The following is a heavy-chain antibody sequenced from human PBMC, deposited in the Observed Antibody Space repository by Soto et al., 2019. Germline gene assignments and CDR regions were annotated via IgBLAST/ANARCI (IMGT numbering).Heavy chain of an antibody. D-gene: IGHD5-18*01. V-gene: IGHV4-4*07. Sequence: PSETLSLTCSVSGGSISRHYWSWIRQPAGKGLEWIGRIYTSGSTNHNPSLKSRVTMSVDTSKNQSSLRLNSVTAADTAVYYCAIEGYSYVMAFDPWGQGTLVTVSS. CDR2: IYTSGST. CDR3: AIEGYSYVMAFDP. J-gene: IGHJ5*02. CDR1: GGSISRHY.